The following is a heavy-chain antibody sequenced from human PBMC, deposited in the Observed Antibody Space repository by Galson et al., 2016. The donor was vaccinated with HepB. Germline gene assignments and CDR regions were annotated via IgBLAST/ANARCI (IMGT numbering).Heavy chain of an antibody. CDR1: GGSISSSSYY. CDR2: IYYSGST. J-gene: IGHJ5*02. D-gene: IGHD3-3*01. CDR3: ARHSITIFGVVMGWFDP. V-gene: IGHV4-39*01. Sequence: SETLSLTCTVSGGSISSSSYYWGWTRQPPGKGLEWIGSIYYSGSTYYNPSLKSRVTISVDTSKNQFSLKLSSVTAADTAVYYCARHSITIFGVVMGWFDPWGQGTLVTVSS.